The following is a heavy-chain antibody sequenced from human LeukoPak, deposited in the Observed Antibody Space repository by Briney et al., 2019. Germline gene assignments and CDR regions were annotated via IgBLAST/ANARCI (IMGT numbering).Heavy chain of an antibody. D-gene: IGHD4-17*01. CDR1: GFTFSSYG. CDR2: ISYDGSNK. CDR3: AKDATYGDYERYYFDY. J-gene: IGHJ4*02. V-gene: IGHV3-30*18. Sequence: GRSLRLSCAASGFTFSSYGMHWVRQAPGKGLEWVAVISYDGSNKYYANSVKGRFTISRDNSKNTLYLQMNSLRAEDTAVYYCAKDATYGDYERYYFDYWGQGTLVTVSS.